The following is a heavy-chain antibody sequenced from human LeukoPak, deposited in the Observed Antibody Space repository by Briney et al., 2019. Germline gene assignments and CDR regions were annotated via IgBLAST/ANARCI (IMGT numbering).Heavy chain of an antibody. V-gene: IGHV3-64*01. CDR2: ISGNGGYT. D-gene: IGHD1/OR15-1a*01. CDR1: GFTFSTYA. CDR3: AAQGTTTGGFDP. J-gene: IGHJ5*02. Sequence: GGSLRLSCAASGFTFSTYAMLWVRQAPGKELEYVSSISGNGGYTYYASSVKGRFTISRDNSKNTLFLQMGSLRAEDMAVYYCAAQGTTTGGFDPWGQGTLVTVSS.